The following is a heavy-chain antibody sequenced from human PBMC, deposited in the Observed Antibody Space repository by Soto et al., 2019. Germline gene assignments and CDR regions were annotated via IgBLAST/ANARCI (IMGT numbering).Heavy chain of an antibody. CDR1: GGSISSYY. V-gene: IGHV4-59*08. CDR2: IYYSGST. Sequence: SETLSLTCTVSGGSISSYYWSWIRQPPGKGLEWIGYIYYSGSTNYNPSLKSRVTISVDTSKNQFSLKLSSVTAADTAVYYCARLYGLDAFDFWGQGTMVTVSS. CDR3: ARLYGLDAFDF. D-gene: IGHD3-16*02. J-gene: IGHJ3*01.